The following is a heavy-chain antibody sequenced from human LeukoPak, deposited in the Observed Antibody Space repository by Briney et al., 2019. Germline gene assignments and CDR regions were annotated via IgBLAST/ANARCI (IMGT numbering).Heavy chain of an antibody. V-gene: IGHV3-7*01. D-gene: IGHD1-26*01. CDR1: GFTFSDYW. Sequence: GGSLRLSCAASGFTFSDYWMTWVRQVPGKGLEWVANVGRDGSEKNYVDSVEGRFTISRDNAKKSLDLEMNSLRVKDTALYYCAKVGTWELQRVFENWGQGTLVTVSS. CDR2: VGRDGSEK. CDR3: AKVGTWELQRVFEN. J-gene: IGHJ4*02.